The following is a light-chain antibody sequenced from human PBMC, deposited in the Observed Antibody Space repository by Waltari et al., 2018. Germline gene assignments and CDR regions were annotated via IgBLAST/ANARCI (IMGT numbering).Light chain of an antibody. CDR3: QTGGHGTWV. V-gene: IGLV4-69*01. CDR1: SGHSSHL. J-gene: IGLJ3*02. CDR2: VNSDGSH. Sequence: QLVLTQSPSASASLGASVKLTCTLSSGHSSHLVAWPKQKPEKGPRYLMKVNSDGSHTKGDEIPDRFAGSSSGSERYLTISSLQSEDEADYYCQTGGHGTWVFGGGTKLTVV.